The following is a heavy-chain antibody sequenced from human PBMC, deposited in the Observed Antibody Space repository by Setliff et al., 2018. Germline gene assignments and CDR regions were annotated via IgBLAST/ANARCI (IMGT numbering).Heavy chain of an antibody. CDR1: GGTFRSYG. V-gene: IGHV1-69*05. Sequence: ASVKVSCKASGGTFRSYGISWVRQAPGQGLEWMGGTIPSFGSTNYAQKFQDRVTIITDESTSTAYMELSSLRTEDTAVYYCAREGVDTRSSTDYRYYMDVWGKGITVTVSS. CDR3: AREGVDTRSSTDYRYYMDV. D-gene: IGHD3-3*01. CDR2: TIPSFGST. J-gene: IGHJ6*03.